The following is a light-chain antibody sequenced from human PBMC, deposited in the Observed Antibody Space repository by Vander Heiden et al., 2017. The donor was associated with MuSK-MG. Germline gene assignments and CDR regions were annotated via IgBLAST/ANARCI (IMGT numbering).Light chain of an antibody. CDR3: QQNYSTPMYT. J-gene: IGKJ2*01. V-gene: IGKV1-39*01. Sequence: DIQMTQSPSSLSASVGDRVTITCRASQSISSYLNWYQQNPGKAPKLLIYAASSLQSGVPSRFSGSGSGTDFTLTISSLQPEDFATYYCQQNYSTPMYTFGQGTKLEIK. CDR1: QSISSY. CDR2: AAS.